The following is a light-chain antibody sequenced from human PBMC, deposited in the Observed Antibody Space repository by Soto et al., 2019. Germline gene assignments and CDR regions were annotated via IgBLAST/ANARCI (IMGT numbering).Light chain of an antibody. CDR1: HSISSNY. CDR3: QQDYNLPGT. CDR2: TAS. Sequence: PGERVTLSCRASHSISSNYFTWYQQKPGQAPRLLIYTASTRATSIPARFSDSGSGTDFTFTISSLQPEDFAVYYCQQDYNLPGTFGQGTKVEIK. J-gene: IGKJ1*01. V-gene: IGKV3D-7*01.